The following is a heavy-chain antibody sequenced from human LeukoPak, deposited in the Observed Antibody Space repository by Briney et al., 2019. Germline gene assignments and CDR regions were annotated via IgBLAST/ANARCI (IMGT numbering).Heavy chain of an antibody. D-gene: IGHD3-10*01. CDR2: IYYSGST. CDR3: AREPCITMVRGVIIGYFDY. V-gene: IGHV4-31*03. J-gene: IGHJ4*03. CDR1: GGSISSGGYY. Sequence: SQTLSLTCTVSGGSISSGGYYWSWIRQHPGKGLEWIGYIYYSGSTYYNPSLKGRVTISVDTSKNQFSLKLSSVTAADTAVYYCAREPCITMVRGVIIGYFDYWGQGTLVTVSS.